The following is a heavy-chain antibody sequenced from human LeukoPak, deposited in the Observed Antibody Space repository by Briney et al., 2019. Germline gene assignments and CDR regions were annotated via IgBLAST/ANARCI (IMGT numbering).Heavy chain of an antibody. CDR3: AREILGGFNPGAY. CDR1: LDSTTSNF. J-gene: IGHJ4*02. V-gene: IGHV4-4*02. D-gene: IGHD1-14*01. CDR2: IHRSGSP. Sequence: QVQLQESGPGLVKPSETLSLTCTVSLDSTTSNFWSWVRQPPGKGLEWIGEIHRSGSPNYNPSLQSRVTISIDRSRNQIVLELSSVTAADTAFYYCAREILGGFNPGAYWGQGTLVTVSS.